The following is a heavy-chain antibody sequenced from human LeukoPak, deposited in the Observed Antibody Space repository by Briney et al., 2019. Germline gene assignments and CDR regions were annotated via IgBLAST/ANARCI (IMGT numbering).Heavy chain of an antibody. J-gene: IGHJ4*02. V-gene: IGHV4-59*01. Sequence: PSETLSLTCTVSGGSISSYYWSWIRQPPGKGLEWIGYIYHSGSTNYNPSLKSRVTISVDTSKNQFSLKLSSVTAADTAVYYCAREGTDIVVVPAAMPVQDYWGQGTLVTVSS. D-gene: IGHD2-2*01. CDR2: IYHSGST. CDR1: GGSISSYY. CDR3: AREGTDIVVVPAAMPVQDY.